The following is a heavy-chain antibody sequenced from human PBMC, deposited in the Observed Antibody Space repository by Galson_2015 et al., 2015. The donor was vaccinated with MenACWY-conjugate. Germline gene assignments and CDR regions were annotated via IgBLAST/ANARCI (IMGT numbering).Heavy chain of an antibody. D-gene: IGHD2-2*02. CDR2: ISGNSGAT. CDR3: SRGAPIALACEFSDD. CDR1: GFTFSSYA. J-gene: IGHJ4*02. V-gene: IGHV3-23*01. Sequence: SLRLSCAASGFTFSSYAMSWVRQAPGTGLEWVSTISGNSGATYYADSVKGRFTISRDNSKNTLYLQINSLGAEDTAKFYCSRGAPIALACEFSDDWGQGTLVTVSS.